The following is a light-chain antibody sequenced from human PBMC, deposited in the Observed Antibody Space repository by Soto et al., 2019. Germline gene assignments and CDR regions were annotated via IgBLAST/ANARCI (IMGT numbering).Light chain of an antibody. Sequence: DIQMTQSPSTLSASVADRVTITCRVSQSISSWLAWYQQKPGKAPKLLIYKASSLQSGVPSRFSGSGSGTEFTLTISSLQPDDFATYYCQQYNSYSTFGQGTKVEIK. J-gene: IGKJ1*01. V-gene: IGKV1-5*03. CDR3: QQYNSYST. CDR1: QSISSW. CDR2: KAS.